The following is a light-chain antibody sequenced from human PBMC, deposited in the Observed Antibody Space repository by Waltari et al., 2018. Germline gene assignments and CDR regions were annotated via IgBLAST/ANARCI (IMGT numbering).Light chain of an antibody. J-gene: IGLJ2*01. CDR3: NSRDNRANHEVA. Sequence: SSELSQDPDVSVALGQTVRITCQGDSLRTYYANWYQKKPGQAPVLVIYGQNNRPSGIPDRFSGSSSGNTASLTITGAQAEDEADYYCNSRDNRANHEVAFGGGTKVTVL. V-gene: IGLV3-19*01. CDR1: SLRTYY. CDR2: GQN.